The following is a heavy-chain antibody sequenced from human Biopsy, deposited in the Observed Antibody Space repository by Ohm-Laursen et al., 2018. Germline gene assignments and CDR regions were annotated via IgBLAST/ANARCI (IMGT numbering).Heavy chain of an antibody. Sequence: LSLTCAASGFTYTTFAMSWVRQAPGKGPEWVSTISANGATSYYADSVKGRFTISRDNSKNTLYLQMNSVRTDDTAIYYCAKGGSITIFGVVINNCFDPWGQGTRVTVSS. CDR3: AKGGSITIFGVVINNCFDP. D-gene: IGHD3-3*01. CDR1: GFTYTTFA. J-gene: IGHJ5*02. CDR2: ISANGATS. V-gene: IGHV3-23*01.